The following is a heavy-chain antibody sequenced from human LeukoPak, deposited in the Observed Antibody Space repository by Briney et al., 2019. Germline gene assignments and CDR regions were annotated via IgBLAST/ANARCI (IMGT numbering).Heavy chain of an antibody. CDR2: TYYSGST. CDR1: GGSISSGGYY. CDR3: ARAMRYSSSWYDD. J-gene: IGHJ5*02. V-gene: IGHV4-31*03. Sequence: SETLSLTCTVSGGSISSGGYYWSWIRQHPGKGLEWIGYTYYSGSTYYNPSLKSRVTISVDTSKNQFSLKLSSVTAADTAVYYCARAMRYSSSWYDDWGQGTLVTVSS. D-gene: IGHD6-13*01.